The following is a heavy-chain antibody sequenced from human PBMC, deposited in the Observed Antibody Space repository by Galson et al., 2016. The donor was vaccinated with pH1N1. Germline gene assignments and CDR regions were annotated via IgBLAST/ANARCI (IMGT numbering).Heavy chain of an antibody. D-gene: IGHD3-10*01. Sequence: SLRLSCAASGFIFGSYTINWVRQTPGRGPEWVSSIRGSSRNIYYADSVKGRFTISRDNAKNSLYLQMNNLIADDPAVYNCAREPYFPPSFDNWGQGTLVTVSS. CDR3: AREPYFPPSFDN. CDR1: GFIFGSYT. J-gene: IGHJ4*02. V-gene: IGHV3-21*06. CDR2: IRGSSRNI.